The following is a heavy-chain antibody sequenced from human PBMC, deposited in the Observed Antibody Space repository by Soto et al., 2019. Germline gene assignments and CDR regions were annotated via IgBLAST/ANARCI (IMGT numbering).Heavy chain of an antibody. Sequence: PSETLSLTCTVSGGSISSYYWSWIRQPPGKGLEWIGYIYYSGSTNYNPSLKSRVTISVDTSKNQFSLKLSSVTAADTAVYYCARYTEYSSSDYYYYGMDVWGQGTTVTVSS. D-gene: IGHD6-6*01. J-gene: IGHJ6*02. CDR2: IYYSGST. CDR1: GGSISSYY. CDR3: ARYTEYSSSDYYYYGMDV. V-gene: IGHV4-59*01.